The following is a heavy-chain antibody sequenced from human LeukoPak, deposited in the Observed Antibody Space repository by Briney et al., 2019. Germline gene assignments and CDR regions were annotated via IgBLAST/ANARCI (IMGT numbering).Heavy chain of an antibody. CDR1: GFTFSTYW. D-gene: IGHD2-21*02. Sequence: GGSLRLSCAASGFTFSTYWMSWVRQAPGKGLEWVANIKQDGSEKYYVDSVKGRFTISRDNAKNSLYLQMNSLRAEDTAVYYCARDRRGAYCGADCYLDYWGQGTLVTVSS. V-gene: IGHV3-7*01. CDR3: ARDRRGAYCGADCYLDY. J-gene: IGHJ4*02. CDR2: IKQDGSEK.